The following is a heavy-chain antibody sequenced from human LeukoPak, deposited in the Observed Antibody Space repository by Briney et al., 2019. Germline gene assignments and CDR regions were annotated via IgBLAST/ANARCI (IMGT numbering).Heavy chain of an antibody. CDR2: ISYDGSNK. D-gene: IGHD3-9*01. J-gene: IGHJ4*02. V-gene: IGHV3-30*04. Sequence: GRSLRLSGAASGFTFSSYAMHWVRQAPGKGLEWVAVISYDGSNKYYADSVKGRFTISRDNSKNTLYLQMNSLRAEDTAVYYCARDLAYYDILTGYWEPSNAFDYWGQGTLVTVSS. CDR1: GFTFSSYA. CDR3: ARDLAYYDILTGYWEPSNAFDY.